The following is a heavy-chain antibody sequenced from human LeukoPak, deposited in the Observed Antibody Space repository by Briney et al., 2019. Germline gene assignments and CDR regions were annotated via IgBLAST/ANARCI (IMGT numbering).Heavy chain of an antibody. Sequence: SETLSLTCFVSGDSITSRSFYWGWIRQPPGKNLEWIGNVYYSGRTSYNPSLKTRVTISVDTSRNHFSLKLTSVTAADTAVYYCARSLLYYYYYMDVWGKGTTVTVSS. CDR2: VYYSGRT. CDR3: ARSLLYYYYYMDV. CDR1: GDSITSRSFY. J-gene: IGHJ6*03. D-gene: IGHD1-26*01. V-gene: IGHV4-39*02.